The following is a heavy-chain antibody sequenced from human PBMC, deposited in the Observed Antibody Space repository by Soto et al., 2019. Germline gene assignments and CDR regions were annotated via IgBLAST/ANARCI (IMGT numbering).Heavy chain of an antibody. V-gene: IGHV6-1*01. J-gene: IGHJ6*02. CDR3: TGITWFRGMDV. D-gene: IGHD3-10*01. CDR1: GDSVSSNSAC. Sequence: SQTLSLTCAISGDSVSSNSACWNWIRQSPSRGLEWLGRTYYKSKWNNDYALSVKSRITINPDTSKNQFSLHLYSVTPEDTAVYYCTGITWFRGMDVWGQGTPVTVYS. CDR2: TYYKSKWNN.